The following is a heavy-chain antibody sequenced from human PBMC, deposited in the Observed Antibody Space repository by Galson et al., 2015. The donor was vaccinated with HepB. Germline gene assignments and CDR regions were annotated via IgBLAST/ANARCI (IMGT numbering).Heavy chain of an antibody. V-gene: IGHV1-3*01. Sequence: SVKVSCKASGYTFTSYAMHWVRQAPGQRLEWMGWINAGNGNTKYSQKFQGRVTITRDTSASTAYMELSSLRSEDTAVYYCAREGQYSSSADPWGQGTLVTVSS. J-gene: IGHJ5*02. CDR1: GYTFTSYA. CDR2: INAGNGNT. D-gene: IGHD6-13*01. CDR3: AREGQYSSSADP.